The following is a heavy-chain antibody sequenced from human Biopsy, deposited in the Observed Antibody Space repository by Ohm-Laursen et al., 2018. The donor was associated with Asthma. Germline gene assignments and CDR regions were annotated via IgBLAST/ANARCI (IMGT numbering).Heavy chain of an antibody. CDR1: GYTFTSYA. CDR3: ASSIVVADSDAFDI. CDR2: INAGNGNT. Sequence: SSVKVSCKASGYTFTSYAMHWVRQAPGQRLEWMGWINAGNGNTKYSQKFQGRVTITRDTSASTAYMELSSLRSEDTAVYYCASSIVVADSDAFDIWGQGTMVTVSS. V-gene: IGHV1-3*01. J-gene: IGHJ3*02. D-gene: IGHD6-19*01.